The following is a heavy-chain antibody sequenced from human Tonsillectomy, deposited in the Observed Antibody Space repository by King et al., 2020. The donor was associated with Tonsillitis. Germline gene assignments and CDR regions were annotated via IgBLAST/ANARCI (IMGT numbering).Heavy chain of an antibody. CDR3: VRDPGLLGDY. J-gene: IGHJ4*02. D-gene: IGHD2-8*02. CDR1: KFTFSSYA. CDR2: ISGSGSGT. Sequence: VQLVESGGDLLQPGGSLRLSCAASKFTFSSYAMSWFPQAPGKGLEWISTISGSGSGTYYSDSVKGRFTISRDNSKNTLSLQMNSLRAEDTAKYFCVRDPGLLGDYWGQGTLVTVSS. V-gene: IGHV3-23*04.